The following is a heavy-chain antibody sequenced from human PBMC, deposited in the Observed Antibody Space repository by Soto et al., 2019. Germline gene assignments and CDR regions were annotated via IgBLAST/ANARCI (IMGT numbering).Heavy chain of an antibody. J-gene: IGHJ6*02. D-gene: IGHD4-17*01. CDR2: IYDSGST. CDR3: ARLHDYGDYTPSYGMDV. V-gene: IGHV4-59*08. Sequence: SETLSLTCTVSGGSINTYYWSWIRQPPKKGLEWIGYIYDSGSTNYNPSLKSRVTISVDTSKNQISLKLSSVTAADTAVYYCARLHDYGDYTPSYGMDVWGQGTTVTVSS. CDR1: GGSINTYY.